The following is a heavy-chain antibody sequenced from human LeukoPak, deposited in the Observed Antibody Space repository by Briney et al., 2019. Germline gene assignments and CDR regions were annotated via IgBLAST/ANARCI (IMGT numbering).Heavy chain of an antibody. D-gene: IGHD3-22*01. CDR3: ATRTYYYDNPALSHDY. V-gene: IGHV4-34*01. CDR1: GGSFSGHY. Sequence: SETLSLTCAVYGGSFSGHYWRWIRQPPGKGLEWIGEISHSGSTNYNPSLKSRATISVDMSTNQFSLKLTSVTAADTAVYYCATRTYYYDNPALSHDYWGQGTLVTVSS. J-gene: IGHJ4*02. CDR2: ISHSGST.